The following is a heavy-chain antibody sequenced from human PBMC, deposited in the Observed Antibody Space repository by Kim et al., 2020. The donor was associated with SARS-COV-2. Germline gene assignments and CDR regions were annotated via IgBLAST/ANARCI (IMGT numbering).Heavy chain of an antibody. Sequence: GGSLRLSCAASGFTFSSYSMNWVRQAPGKGLDWVSYISSSSSTIYYADSVKGRFTISRDNAKNSLYLQMNSLRDEDTAVYYCARDPSSIAARYYYYGMDVWGQGTTVTVSS. D-gene: IGHD6-6*01. CDR2: ISSSSSTI. CDR1: GFTFSSYS. V-gene: IGHV3-48*02. CDR3: ARDPSSIAARYYYYGMDV. J-gene: IGHJ6*02.